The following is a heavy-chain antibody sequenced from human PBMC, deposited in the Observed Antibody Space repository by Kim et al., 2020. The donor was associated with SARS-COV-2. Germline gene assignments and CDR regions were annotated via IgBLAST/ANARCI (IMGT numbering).Heavy chain of an antibody. Sequence: GNTKYSQKVQGRVTITRDTSASTAYMELSSLRSEDTAVYYCARATGYGMDVWGQGTTVTVSS. CDR3: ARATGYGMDV. V-gene: IGHV1-3*01. CDR2: GNT. D-gene: IGHD4-17*01. J-gene: IGHJ6*02.